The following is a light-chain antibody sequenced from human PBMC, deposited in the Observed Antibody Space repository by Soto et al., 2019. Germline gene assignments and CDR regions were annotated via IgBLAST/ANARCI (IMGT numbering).Light chain of an antibody. CDR3: QRYSDWPPWT. J-gene: IGKJ1*01. Sequence: EIVMTQSPATLSVSPGERATLSCRASQSVSSKLAWYQQKPGQAPRLLIYDASIRAIGIPDRFSGSGSGTEFTLTITSLQSEDFAVYYCQRYSDWPPWTFGQGTKVDIK. CDR2: DAS. CDR1: QSVSSK. V-gene: IGKV3-15*01.